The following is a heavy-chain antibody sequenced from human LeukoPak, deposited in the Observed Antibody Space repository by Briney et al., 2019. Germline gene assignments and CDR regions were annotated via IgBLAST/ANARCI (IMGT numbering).Heavy chain of an antibody. CDR1: GGSISGSRYY. V-gene: IGHV4-39*01. CDR3: ARAKLWFSFHWFDP. D-gene: IGHD5-18*01. Sequence: PSETLSLTCTVSGGSISGSRYYWGWIRQPPGKGLEWIGSIYYSGSTYYNPSLKSRVTISVDTSKNQFSLKLSSVTAADTAVYYCARAKLWFSFHWFDPWGQGTLVTVSS. J-gene: IGHJ5*02. CDR2: IYYSGST.